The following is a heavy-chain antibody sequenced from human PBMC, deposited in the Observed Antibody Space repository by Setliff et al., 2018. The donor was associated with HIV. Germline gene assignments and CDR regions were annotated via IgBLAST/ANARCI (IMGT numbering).Heavy chain of an antibody. CDR3: ARGTTVDYWYFDL. Sequence: GASVKVSCKASGYTFIGYYIHWVRQAPGQGLEWMGWVNPNSGGTNYAQKFQGRVTMIRDTSSSTVYMELRRLRSDDTAGYYCARGTTVDYWYFDLWGRGTLVTVSS. V-gene: IGHV1-2*02. CDR1: GYTFIGYY. D-gene: IGHD4-17*01. J-gene: IGHJ2*01. CDR2: VNPNSGGT.